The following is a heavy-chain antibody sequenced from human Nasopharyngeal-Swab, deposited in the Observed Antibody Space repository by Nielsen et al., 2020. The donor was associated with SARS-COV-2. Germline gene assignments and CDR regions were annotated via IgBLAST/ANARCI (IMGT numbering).Heavy chain of an antibody. D-gene: IGHD4-23*01. J-gene: IGHJ4*02. V-gene: IGHV5-51*01. CDR1: GYSFTSYW. Sequence: GGSLRLSCKGSGYSFTSYWIGWVRQMPGKGLEWMGIIYPGDSDTRYSPSFQGQVTISADKSISTAYLQWSSLKASDTAMYYCARWVHYGGNSRWGQGTLVTVSS. CDR2: IYPGDSDT. CDR3: ARWVHYGGNSR.